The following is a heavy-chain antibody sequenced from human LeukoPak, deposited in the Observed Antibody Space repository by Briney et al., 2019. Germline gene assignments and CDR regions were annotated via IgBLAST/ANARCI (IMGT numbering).Heavy chain of an antibody. J-gene: IGHJ5*02. CDR2: IFYSGSA. Sequence: SETLSLTCTVSGGSISSSSYYWGWIRQPPGQGLEWIGIIFYSGSAYYNPSLKSRVTISVDTSKNQFSLKLSSVTAADTAVYYRAAAHHYNWYDRWFAPWGQGTLVTVSS. V-gene: IGHV4-39*07. CDR1: GGSISSSSYY. CDR3: AAAHHYNWYDRWFAP. D-gene: IGHD1-20*01.